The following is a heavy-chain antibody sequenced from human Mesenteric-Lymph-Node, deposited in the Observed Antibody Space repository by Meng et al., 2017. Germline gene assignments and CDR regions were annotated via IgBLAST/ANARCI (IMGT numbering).Heavy chain of an antibody. Sequence: QRVGSGTQAQKPGASLKCPLRASGSTVTKLNITRVRQATGQGLDWMGRINPNSGGTNYAQKFQGRVTMTRNTSIRTVYMELSSLRSDDSAVYYCAREIEAAGHAGLDYRGQGTLVTVSS. CDR3: AREIEAAGHAGLDY. CDR2: INPNSGGT. J-gene: IGHJ4*02. CDR1: GSTVTKLN. D-gene: IGHD6-13*01. V-gene: IGHV1-2*06.